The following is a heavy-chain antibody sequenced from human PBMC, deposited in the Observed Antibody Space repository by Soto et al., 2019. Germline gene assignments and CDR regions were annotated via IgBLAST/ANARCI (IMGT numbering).Heavy chain of an antibody. J-gene: IGHJ6*02. V-gene: IGHV1-69*13. Sequence: ASVKVSCKASGGTFSSYAISWVRQAPGQGLEWMGGIIPIFGTANYAQKFQGRVTITADESTSTAYMELSSLRSEDTAVYYCARMGTVVTGSYGMDVWGQGTTVTVSS. D-gene: IGHD2-15*01. CDR1: GGTFSSYA. CDR2: IIPIFGTA. CDR3: ARMGTVVTGSYGMDV.